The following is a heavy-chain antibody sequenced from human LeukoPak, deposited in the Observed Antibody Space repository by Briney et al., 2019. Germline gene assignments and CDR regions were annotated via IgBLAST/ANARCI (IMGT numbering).Heavy chain of an antibody. CDR3: ARGRAQQWLVPISYYYYYGMDV. J-gene: IGHJ6*02. Sequence: PSETLSLTCAVYGGSFSGYYWSWIRQPPGKGLEWIGEINHSGSTNYNPSLKSRVTISVDTSKNQFSLKLSSVTAADTAVYYCARGRAQQWLVPISYYYYYGMDVWGQGTTVTVSS. CDR2: INHSGST. D-gene: IGHD6-19*01. V-gene: IGHV4-34*01. CDR1: GGSFSGYY.